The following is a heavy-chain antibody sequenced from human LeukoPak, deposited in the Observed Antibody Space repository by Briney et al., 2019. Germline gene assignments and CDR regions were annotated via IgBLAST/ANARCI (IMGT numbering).Heavy chain of an antibody. CDR1: GGSISSSSYY. CDR2: IYYSGST. V-gene: IGHV4-39*01. Sequence: PSETLSLTCTVSGGSISSSSYYWGWIRQPPGKGLEWIGSIYYSGSTYYNPSLKSRVTISVDTPKNQFSLKLSSVTAADAAVYYCVARYYYYYMDVWGKGTTVTVSS. J-gene: IGHJ6*03. CDR3: VARYYYYYMDV.